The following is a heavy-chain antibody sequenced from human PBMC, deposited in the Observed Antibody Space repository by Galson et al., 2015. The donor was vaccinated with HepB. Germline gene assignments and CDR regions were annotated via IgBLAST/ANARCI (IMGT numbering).Heavy chain of an antibody. D-gene: IGHD6-6*01. CDR1: GFTFSSYS. V-gene: IGHV3-33*08. CDR3: ARDTFRADSSSSFYYYYGMDV. CDR2: LWYDGSNK. J-gene: IGHJ6*02. Sequence: SLRLSCAASGFTFSSYSMHWVRQAPGKGLEWVAVLWYDGSNKFYADSVKGRFTISSDSSKNTLFLQMNSLRAEDTAVYYCARDTFRADSSSSFYYYYGMDVWGQGTTVTVSS.